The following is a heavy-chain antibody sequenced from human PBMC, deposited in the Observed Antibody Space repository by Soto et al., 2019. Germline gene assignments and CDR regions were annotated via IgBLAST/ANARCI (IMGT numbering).Heavy chain of an antibody. CDR3: ARVHYYSSSSSYYYYGMDV. D-gene: IGHD6-6*01. CDR1: GFTFSSYG. V-gene: IGHV3-33*01. J-gene: IGHJ6*02. Sequence: HPGGSLRLSCAASGFTFSSYGMHWVRQAPGKGLEWVAVIWYDGSNKYYADSVKGRFTISRDNSKNTLYLQMNSLRAEDTAVYYCARVHYYSSSSSYYYYGMDVWGQGTTVTVSS. CDR2: IWYDGSNK.